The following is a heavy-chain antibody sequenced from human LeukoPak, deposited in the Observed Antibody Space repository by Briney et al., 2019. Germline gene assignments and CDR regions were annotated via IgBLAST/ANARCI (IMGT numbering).Heavy chain of an antibody. V-gene: IGHV3-23*01. Sequence: GGSLRLSCAASGFTFSSYAMSWVRLAPGKGLEWVSAISGSGGSTYYADSVKGRFTISRDNSKNTLYLQMNSLRAEDTAVYYCAKLRGVGGIFDYWGQGTLVTVSS. J-gene: IGHJ4*02. CDR1: GFTFSSYA. CDR3: AKLRGVGGIFDY. CDR2: ISGSGGST. D-gene: IGHD3-10*01.